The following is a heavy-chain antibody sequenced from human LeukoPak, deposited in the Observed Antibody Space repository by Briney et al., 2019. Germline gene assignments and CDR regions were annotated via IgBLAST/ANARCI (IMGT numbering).Heavy chain of an antibody. Sequence: SETLSLTCTVSGGSISSYYWSWIRQPPGKGLEWIGEINHSGSTNYNPSLKSRVTISVDMSKNQFSLKLSSVTAADTAVYYCASLRLPGTRLSKAPNRDFDYWGQGTLVTVSS. CDR3: ASLRLPGTRLSKAPNRDFDY. D-gene: IGHD1-7*01. V-gene: IGHV4-34*01. J-gene: IGHJ4*02. CDR2: INHSGST. CDR1: GGSISSYY.